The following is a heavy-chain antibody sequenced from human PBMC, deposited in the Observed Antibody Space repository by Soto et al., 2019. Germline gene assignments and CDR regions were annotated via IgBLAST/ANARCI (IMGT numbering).Heavy chain of an antibody. V-gene: IGHV2-5*02. CDR2: IHWDDDK. CDR3: AHSRTTIFAWASPFDY. D-gene: IGHD3-3*01. Sequence: SGPTLVNPTQTLTLTCTFSGFSLSTSGVGVGWIRQPPGKALEWLALIHWDDDKRYSPSLKSRLTITKDTSKNQVVLTMTNMDPVDTATYYCAHSRTTIFAWASPFDYWGQGTLVTVSS. J-gene: IGHJ4*02. CDR1: GFSLSTSGVG.